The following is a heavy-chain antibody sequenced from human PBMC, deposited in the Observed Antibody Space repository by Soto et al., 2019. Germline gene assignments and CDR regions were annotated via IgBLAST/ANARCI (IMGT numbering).Heavy chain of an antibody. D-gene: IGHD6-13*01. CDR2: ISYDGSNK. CDR3: AKLGSSWYYFDY. J-gene: IGHJ4*02. Sequence: GSLRLSCAASGFTFSDYGMHWVRQAPGKGLEWVAVISYDGSNKYYADSVKGRFTISRDNSKNTLYLQMNSLRAEDTAVYYCAKLGSSWYYFDYWGQGTLVSVSS. CDR1: GFTFSDYG. V-gene: IGHV3-30*18.